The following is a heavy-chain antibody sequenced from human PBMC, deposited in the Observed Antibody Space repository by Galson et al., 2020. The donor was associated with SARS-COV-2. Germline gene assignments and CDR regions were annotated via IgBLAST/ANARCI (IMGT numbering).Heavy chain of an antibody. CDR1: GTSITSGSYS. J-gene: IGHJ3*02. CDR2: ISHSGGT. CDR3: ARLHYGEYAPEAFDI. V-gene: IGHV4-30-2*01. D-gene: IGHD4-17*01. Sequence: SETLSLTCDVSGTSITSGSYSWNWIRPPPGKGLEWIGYISHSGGTYYNPSLKSRVTISGDRSKNQFSLRLSSVTAAATAVYYCARLHYGEYAPEAFDIWGPGTRVTVAS.